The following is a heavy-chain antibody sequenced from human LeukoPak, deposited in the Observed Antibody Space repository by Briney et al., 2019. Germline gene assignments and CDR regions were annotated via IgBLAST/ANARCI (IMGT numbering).Heavy chain of an antibody. D-gene: IGHD5-24*01. CDR3: ARDRDGYAYSFDY. J-gene: IGHJ4*02. Sequence: SETLSLTCTVSGCSITSGSYHWGWIRQSPGKGLEWIGNTYYTGSAYYRPSLQSRVSISVDTSKKEFSLKLTSVTAADTAVYCCARDRDGYAYSFDYWGQGTLVTVSS. V-gene: IGHV4-39*02. CDR1: GCSITSGSYH. CDR2: TYYTGSA.